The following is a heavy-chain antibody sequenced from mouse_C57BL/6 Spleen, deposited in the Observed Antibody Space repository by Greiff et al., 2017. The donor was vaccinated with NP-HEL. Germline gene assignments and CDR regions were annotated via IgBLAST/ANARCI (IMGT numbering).Heavy chain of an antibody. D-gene: IGHD2-12*01. J-gene: IGHJ2*01. CDR3: ARSDYSPYFDY. CDR2: IYPGDGDT. V-gene: IGHV1-82*01. Sequence: VQVVESGPELVKPGASVKISCKASGYAFSSSWMNWVKQRPGKGLEWIGRIYPGDGDTNYNGKFKGKATLTADKSSSTAYMQLSSLTSEDSAVYFCARSDYSPYFDYWGQGTTLTVSS. CDR1: GYAFSSSW.